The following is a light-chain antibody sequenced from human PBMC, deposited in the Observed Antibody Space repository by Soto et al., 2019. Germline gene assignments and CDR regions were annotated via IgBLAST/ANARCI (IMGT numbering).Light chain of an antibody. J-gene: IGKJ1*01. CDR3: QQYGSSPWT. CDR1: QSISSW. Sequence: DIQMTQSPSTLSATAGDRVTITCRASQSISSWLAWYQHKPGKAPKLLIYDASNLDSGVPSRFSGSGSGTEFSLTISNLQPDDCATYYCQQYGSSPWTFGQGTKVEIK. V-gene: IGKV1-5*01. CDR2: DAS.